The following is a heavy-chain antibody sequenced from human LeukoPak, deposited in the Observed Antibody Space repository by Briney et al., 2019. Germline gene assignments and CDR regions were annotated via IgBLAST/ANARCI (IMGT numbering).Heavy chain of an antibody. Sequence: GGSLRLSCAASGFTFDDYAMHWVRQAPGKGREWVSGISWNSGSIGYADSVKGRFTTSRDNAKNSLYLQMNSLRAEDMAVYYCARSLLPSAFGFWGQGTMVTVSS. D-gene: IGHD1-26*01. CDR2: ISWNSGSI. CDR1: GFTFDDYA. V-gene: IGHV3-9*03. CDR3: ARSLLPSAFGF. J-gene: IGHJ3*01.